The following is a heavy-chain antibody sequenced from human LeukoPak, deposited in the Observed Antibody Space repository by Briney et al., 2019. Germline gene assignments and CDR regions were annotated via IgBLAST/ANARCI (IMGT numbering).Heavy chain of an antibody. Sequence: GGSLRLSCAASGFTFSSYWMSWVRQAPGKGLEWVAYISSSSSTIYYADSVKGRFTISRDNTKNSLYLQMNSLRAEDTAVYYCASRSDYWGQGTLVTVSS. J-gene: IGHJ4*02. CDR2: ISSSSSTI. CDR1: GFTFSSYW. V-gene: IGHV3-48*04. CDR3: ASRSDY.